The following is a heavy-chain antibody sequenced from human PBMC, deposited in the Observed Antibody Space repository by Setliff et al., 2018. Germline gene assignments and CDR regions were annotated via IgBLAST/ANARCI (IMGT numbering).Heavy chain of an antibody. CDR3: ATGLGQYFDY. CDR1: GFTFSNAW. Sequence: GGSLRLSCAASGFTFSNAWMNWVRQAPGEGLEWVGRIRTKTDGGTADYAAPVKGRFIISRDDSKNLVFLQMNSLKTEDTAVYYCATGLGQYFDYWGQGSLVTVSS. J-gene: IGHJ4*02. D-gene: IGHD3-9*01. CDR2: IRTKTDGGTA. V-gene: IGHV3-15*07.